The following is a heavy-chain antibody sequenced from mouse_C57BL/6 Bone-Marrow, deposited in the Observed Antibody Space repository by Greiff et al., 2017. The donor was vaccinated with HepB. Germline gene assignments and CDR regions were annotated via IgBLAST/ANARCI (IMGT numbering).Heavy chain of an antibody. CDR1: GFTFSSYA. CDR3: ASESGFDYDYGVAY. Sequence: EVKLVESGGGLVKPGGSLKLSCAASGFTFSSYAMSWVRQTPEKRLEWVATISDGGSYTYYQDNVKGRFTISRDNAKNNLYLQMSHLKSEDTAMYYCASESGFDYDYGVAYWGQGTLVTVSA. CDR2: ISDGGSYT. V-gene: IGHV5-4*03. J-gene: IGHJ3*01. D-gene: IGHD2-4*01.